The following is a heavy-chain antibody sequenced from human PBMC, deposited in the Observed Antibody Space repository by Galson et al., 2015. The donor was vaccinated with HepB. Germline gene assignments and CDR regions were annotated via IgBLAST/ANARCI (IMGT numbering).Heavy chain of an antibody. J-gene: IGHJ4*02. D-gene: IGHD4-17*01. Sequence: ETLSLTCAVYGGSFSGYYWSWIRQPPGKGLEWIGEINHSGSTNYNPSLKSRVTISVDTSKNQFSLKLSSVTAADTAVYYCARGGDYGDHSGGYWGQGTLVTVSS. V-gene: IGHV4-34*01. CDR2: INHSGST. CDR1: GGSFSGYY. CDR3: ARGGDYGDHSGGY.